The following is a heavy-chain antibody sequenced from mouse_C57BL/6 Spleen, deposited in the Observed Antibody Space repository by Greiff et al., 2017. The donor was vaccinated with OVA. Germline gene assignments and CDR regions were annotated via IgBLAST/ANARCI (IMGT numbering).Heavy chain of an antibody. CDR3: ARDEDWDYFDV. J-gene: IGHJ1*03. CDR1: GFTFSSYA. D-gene: IGHD4-1*01. CDR2: ISDGGSYT. V-gene: IGHV5-4*01. Sequence: DVMLVESGGGLVKPGGSLKLSCAASGFTFSSYAMSWVRQTPEKRLEWVATISDGGSYTYYPDNVKGRFTISRDNAKNNLYLQMSHLKSEDTAMDYCARDEDWDYFDVWGTGTTVTVSS.